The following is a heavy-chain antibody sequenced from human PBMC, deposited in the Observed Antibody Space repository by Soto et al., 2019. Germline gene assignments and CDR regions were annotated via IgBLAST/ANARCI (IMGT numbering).Heavy chain of an antibody. CDR1: GGSFSGYY. CDR2: INHSGST. Sequence: PSETLSLTCAVYGGSFSGYYWSWIRQPPGKGLEWIGEINHSGSTNYNPSLKSRVTISVDTSKNQFSLKLSSVTAADTAVYYCARGLSLIVVVPAAAYYFDYWGQGTLVTVSS. J-gene: IGHJ4*02. CDR3: ARGLSLIVVVPAAAYYFDY. V-gene: IGHV4-34*01. D-gene: IGHD2-2*01.